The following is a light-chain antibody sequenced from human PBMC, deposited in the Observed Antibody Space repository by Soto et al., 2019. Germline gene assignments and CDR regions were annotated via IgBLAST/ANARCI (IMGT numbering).Light chain of an antibody. CDR3: HQSHSGIT. CDR1: QSISSY. CDR2: AAS. V-gene: IGKV1-39*01. J-gene: IGKJ5*01. Sequence: QVSLSPAPLSASVGDRVTITCRASQSISSYLNWYQQKPGKAPKLLIYAASSLQRGVPSTFSGGGSGTDFTLTISSLQPEDFATYYCHQSHSGITFGQRTRLE.